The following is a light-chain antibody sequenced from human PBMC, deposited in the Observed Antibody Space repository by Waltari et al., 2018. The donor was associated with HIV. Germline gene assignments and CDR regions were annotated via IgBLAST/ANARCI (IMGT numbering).Light chain of an antibody. Sequence: QSVLTQAPSVSRPPGQRVIMSCSGSASNIGTNFVSWFQQVSGRAPRLVIYRSGQRPSGFPDRISAAKAGSSATLAITGLQSGDEAVYFCASWDDNLSHWVFGGGTKVTV. V-gene: IGLV1-47*01. J-gene: IGLJ3*02. CDR1: ASNIGTNF. CDR3: ASWDDNLSHWV. CDR2: RSG.